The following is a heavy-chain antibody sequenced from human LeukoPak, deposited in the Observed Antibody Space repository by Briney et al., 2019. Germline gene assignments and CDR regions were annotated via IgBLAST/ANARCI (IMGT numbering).Heavy chain of an antibody. CDR1: GFTFSNYW. CDR2: IKQDGGEK. CDR3: AKDLRRYCSSTSCYC. D-gene: IGHD2-2*01. Sequence: GGSLRLSCAASGFTFSNYWMNWVRQAPGKGLEWVANIKQDGGEKSYVDSVKGRFTISRDNAKNSLHLQMNSLRAEDTAVYYCAKDLRRYCSSTSCYCWGQGTLVTVSS. J-gene: IGHJ4*02. V-gene: IGHV3-7*03.